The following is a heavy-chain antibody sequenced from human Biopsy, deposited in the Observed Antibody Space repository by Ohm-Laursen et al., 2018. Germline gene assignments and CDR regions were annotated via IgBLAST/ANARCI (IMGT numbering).Heavy chain of an antibody. D-gene: IGHD4-11*01. CDR3: ARDSGILNYGNFKYYHYYGMDV. J-gene: IGHJ6*02. Sequence: SETLSLTYPVSGDSVTKYYWSWIRQPPGKGLEWIGHIYYSVMTNYNPSLQSRVSISVDTSRNQVSLTLSSVTAADTAVYYCARDSGILNYGNFKYYHYYGMDVWGQGTKVTVSS. CDR1: GDSVTKYY. V-gene: IGHV4-59*02. CDR2: IYYSVMT.